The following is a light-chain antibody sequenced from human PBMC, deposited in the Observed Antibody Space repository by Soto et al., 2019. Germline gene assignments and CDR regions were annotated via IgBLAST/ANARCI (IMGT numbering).Light chain of an antibody. J-gene: IGLJ3*02. CDR2: EGS. CDR1: SNDVGAYNL. V-gene: IGLV2-23*01. Sequence: QSALTQPASVSGSPGQSITVSCTGTSNDVGAYNLVSWYQQHPGKAPKLMIYEGSKRPSGVSFRFSGFKSGNTASLTISGLQTEDEADYYCCSFAGSNTLLFGGGTKLTVL. CDR3: CSFAGSNTLL.